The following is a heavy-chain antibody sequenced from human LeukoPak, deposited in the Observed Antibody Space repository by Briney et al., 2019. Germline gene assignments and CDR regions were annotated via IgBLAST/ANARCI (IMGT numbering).Heavy chain of an antibody. CDR2: INPNSGGT. CDR1: GYTFTGYY. V-gene: IGHV1-2*04. J-gene: IGHJ6*02. Sequence: PGGSLRLSCAASGYTFTGYYMHWVRQAPGQGLEWMGWINPNSGGTNYAQKFQGWVTMTRDTSISTAYMELSRLRSDDTAVYYCARESSGWSLRGGMDVWGQGTLVTVSS. D-gene: IGHD6-19*01. CDR3: ARESSGWSLRGGMDV.